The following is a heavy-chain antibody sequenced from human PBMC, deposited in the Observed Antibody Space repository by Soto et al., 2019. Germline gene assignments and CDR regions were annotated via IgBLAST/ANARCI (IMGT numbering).Heavy chain of an antibody. D-gene: IGHD3-22*01. J-gene: IGHJ3*02. V-gene: IGHV3-7*03. CDR3: ASTDYYDSSGYPGHAFDI. Sequence: GGSLRLSXAASGFTFSSYWMSWVRQAPGKGLEWVANIKQDGSEKYYVDSVKGRFTISRDNAKNSLYLQMNSLRAEDTAVYYCASTDYYDSSGYPGHAFDIWGQGTMVTVSS. CDR2: IKQDGSEK. CDR1: GFTFSSYW.